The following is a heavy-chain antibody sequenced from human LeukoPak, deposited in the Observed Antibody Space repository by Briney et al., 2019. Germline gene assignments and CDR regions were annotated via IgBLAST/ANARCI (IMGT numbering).Heavy chain of an antibody. J-gene: IGHJ6*02. V-gene: IGHV3-30*18. CDR2: ISYDGSNK. CDR1: GFTFSSYG. Sequence: GGSLRLSCAASGFTFSSYGMPWVRQAPGKGLEWVAVISYDGSNKYYADSVKGRFTISRDNSKNTLYLQMNSLRAEDTAVYYCAKDPSPDPYYYYGMDVWGQGTTVTVSS. CDR3: AKDPSPDPYYYYGMDV.